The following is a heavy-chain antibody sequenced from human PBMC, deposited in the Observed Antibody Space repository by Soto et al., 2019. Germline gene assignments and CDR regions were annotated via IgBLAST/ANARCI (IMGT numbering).Heavy chain of an antibody. J-gene: IGHJ5*02. CDR2: YDLERGET. V-gene: IGHV1-24*01. Sequence: GASVKVSCKGSGYSLTELSMHWVRQAPGEGLEWMGGYDLERGETNYAQKFQGRVTMTEDSPADTPYMQPSSLRPDDTAVYYCASEGSGNSQFDHWGQGTLVTVSS. CDR1: GYSLTELS. D-gene: IGHD4-4*01. CDR3: ASEGSGNSQFDH.